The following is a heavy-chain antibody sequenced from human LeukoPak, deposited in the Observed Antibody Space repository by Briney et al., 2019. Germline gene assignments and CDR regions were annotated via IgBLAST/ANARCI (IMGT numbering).Heavy chain of an antibody. D-gene: IGHD3-10*01. CDR3: ARDGPLLWFGVTHYYYYYMDV. V-gene: IGHV3-7*01. Sequence: GGSLRLSCAASGFTFSSYWMSWVRQAPGKGLEWVANIKQDGSEKYYVDSVKGRFTISRDNAKNSLYLQMNSLRAEDTAVYYCARDGPLLWFGVTHYYYYYMDVWGKGTTVTVSS. CDR1: GFTFSSYW. CDR2: IKQDGSEK. J-gene: IGHJ6*03.